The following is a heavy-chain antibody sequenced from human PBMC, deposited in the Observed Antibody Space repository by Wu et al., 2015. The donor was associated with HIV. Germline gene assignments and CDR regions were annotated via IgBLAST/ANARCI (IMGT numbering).Heavy chain of an antibody. CDR2: INPNSDST. V-gene: IGHV1-2*02. CDR3: ARGGSVFAGIVEIITVRFAY. CDR1: GNTLTGHY. D-gene: IGHD1-26*01. Sequence: QVQLVQSGAEVKRPGASVKVSCEASGNTLTGHYIHWVRQAPGQGPEWMGWINPNSDSTNYAQKFQGRVTMTSDTSISTAYMDLRRLTSDDTAVYYCARGGSVFAGIVEIITVRFAYWGQGTLVTVSS. J-gene: IGHJ4*02.